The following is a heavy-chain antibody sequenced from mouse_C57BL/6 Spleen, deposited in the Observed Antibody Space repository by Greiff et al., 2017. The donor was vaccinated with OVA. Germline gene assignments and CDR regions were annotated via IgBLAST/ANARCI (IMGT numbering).Heavy chain of an antibody. CDR1: GYTFTDYY. D-gene: IGHD2-4*01. J-gene: IGHJ3*01. CDR3: ARSIHYDYEAWFAY. CDR2: INPNNGGT. V-gene: IGHV1-26*01. Sequence: EVQLQQSGPELVKPGASVKISCKASGYTFTDYYMNWVKQSHGKSLEWIGDINPNNGGTSYNQKFKGKATLTVDKSSSTAYMELRSLTSEDSAVYYCARSIHYDYEAWFAYWGQGTLVTVSA.